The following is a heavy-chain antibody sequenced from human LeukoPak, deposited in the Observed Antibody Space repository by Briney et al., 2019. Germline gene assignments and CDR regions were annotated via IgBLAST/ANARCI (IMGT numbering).Heavy chain of an antibody. D-gene: IGHD3-16*01. Sequence: SETLSLTCTVSGGSISSSSYYWGWIRQPPGKGLEWIGSIYYSGSTNYNPSLKSRVTISLDTSKNQFSLKLSSVTAADTAVYYCARSRMGGYYYYMDVWGKGTTVTVSS. J-gene: IGHJ6*03. CDR2: IYYSGST. CDR3: ARSRMGGYYYYMDV. CDR1: GGSISSSSYY. V-gene: IGHV4-39*07.